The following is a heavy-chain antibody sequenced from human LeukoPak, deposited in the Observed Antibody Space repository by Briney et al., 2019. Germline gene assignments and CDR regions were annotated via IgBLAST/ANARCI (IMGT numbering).Heavy chain of an antibody. D-gene: IGHD1-7*01. Sequence: GGSLGLSCAASGFTFSNAWMTWVRQAPGKGLEWVGRIKSKTDGGTTDYASPVKDRFTISRDDSKNTLYLQMNSLKTGDTAVYYCSRNYHTYYFDYWGQGTLVTVSS. CDR3: SRNYHTYYFDY. CDR2: IKSKTDGGTT. J-gene: IGHJ4*02. V-gene: IGHV3-15*01. CDR1: GFTFSNAW.